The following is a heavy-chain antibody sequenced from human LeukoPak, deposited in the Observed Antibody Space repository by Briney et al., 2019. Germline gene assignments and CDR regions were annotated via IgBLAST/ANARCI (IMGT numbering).Heavy chain of an antibody. V-gene: IGHV5-51*01. D-gene: IGHD2-15*01. J-gene: IGHJ3*02. Sequence: GESLKISCKGSGYSFTSYWIGWVRQMPGKGPEWMGIIYLADSDTRYSRSFQGQVTISADTSIKTAYLQWSSLRASDTAMYYCARPKSETGYDAFDIWGQGTMVTVSS. CDR3: ARPKSETGYDAFDI. CDR1: GYSFTSYW. CDR2: IYLADSDT.